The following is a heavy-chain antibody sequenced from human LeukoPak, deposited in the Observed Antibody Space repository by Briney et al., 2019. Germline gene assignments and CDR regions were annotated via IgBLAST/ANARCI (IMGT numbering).Heavy chain of an antibody. V-gene: IGHV3-23*01. CDR1: GFPFSSYA. Sequence: GGSLRLSCVVSGFPFSSYAMSWVRQAPGEGLEWVSGISGSGDDTYYAASVKGRFIVSRDTSKNTLYLQMNSLRAEDTAVYYCAKDPLNTLMVSPTFDYWGQGTLVTVSS. CDR2: ISGSGDDT. D-gene: IGHD5-18*01. J-gene: IGHJ4*02. CDR3: AKDPLNTLMVSPTFDY.